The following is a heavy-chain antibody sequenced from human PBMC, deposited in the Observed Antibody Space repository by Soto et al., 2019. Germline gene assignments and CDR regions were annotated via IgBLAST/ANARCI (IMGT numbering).Heavy chain of an antibody. CDR3: ARDTQYYDILTGYSNHYGMDV. D-gene: IGHD3-9*01. Sequence: PSETLSLTCAVSGYSISSGYYWGWIRQPPGKGLEWIGSIYHSGSTYYTPSLKSRVTISVDTSKNQFSLKLSSVTAADTAVYYCARDTQYYDILTGYSNHYGMDVWGQGTTVTVSS. CDR2: IYHSGST. V-gene: IGHV4-38-2*02. J-gene: IGHJ6*02. CDR1: GYSISSGYY.